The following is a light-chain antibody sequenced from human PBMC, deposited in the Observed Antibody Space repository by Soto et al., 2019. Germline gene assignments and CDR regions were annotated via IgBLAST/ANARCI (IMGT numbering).Light chain of an antibody. Sequence: DIQMTQSPSSLSASVGDRVTITCQASQDIGRYLNWFQQRPGKAPNLLIYDSSTLATGVPSRFSGSGSRTVFSVTISSLQTEDVGTDDCQQYDTVPPTFGQGTRLEI. CDR1: QDIGRY. CDR3: QQYDTVPPT. CDR2: DSS. V-gene: IGKV1-33*01. J-gene: IGKJ5*01.